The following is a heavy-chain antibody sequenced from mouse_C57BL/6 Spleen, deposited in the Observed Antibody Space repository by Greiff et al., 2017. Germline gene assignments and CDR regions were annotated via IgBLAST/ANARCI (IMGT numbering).Heavy chain of an antibody. V-gene: IGHV1-69*01. CDR1: GYTFTSYW. CDR2: IDPSDSYT. D-gene: IGHD2-3*01. Sequence: QVQLKQPGAELVMPGASVKLSCKASGYTFTSYWMHWVKQRPGQGLEWIGEIDPSDSYTNYNQKFKGKSTLTVDKSSSTAYMQLSSLTSEDSAVYYCARDVNGYYSFAYWGQGTLVTVSA. J-gene: IGHJ3*01. CDR3: ARDVNGYYSFAY.